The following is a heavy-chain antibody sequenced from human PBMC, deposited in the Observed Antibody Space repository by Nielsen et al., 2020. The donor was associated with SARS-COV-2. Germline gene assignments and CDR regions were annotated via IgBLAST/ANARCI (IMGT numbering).Heavy chain of an antibody. Sequence: GGSLRLSCAASGFTFSNYGMHWVRQAPGKGLEWVAAISYDGNNKDYADSVRGRFTISRDTSKNTLYLQMDSLRAEDTAIYYCAKVIVTGNLGVDHWGQGTLVTVSS. CDR2: ISYDGNNK. CDR1: GFTFSNYG. CDR3: AKVIVTGNLGVDH. V-gene: IGHV3-30*18. J-gene: IGHJ4*02. D-gene: IGHD7-27*01.